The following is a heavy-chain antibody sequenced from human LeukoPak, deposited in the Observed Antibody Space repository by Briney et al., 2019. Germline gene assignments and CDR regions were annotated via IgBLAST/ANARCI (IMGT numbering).Heavy chain of an antibody. V-gene: IGHV5-51*01. CDR1: GYSFTNYW. Sequence: GESLKISCKASGYSFTNYWIGWVRQMPGKGLEWMGIIYPGDSDTKYSPSFQGQVNISVDESISTAFLQWGSLKASDTAMYYCASGIQLWPYWGQGTLVTVSS. J-gene: IGHJ4*02. CDR3: ASGIQLWPY. CDR2: IYPGDSDT. D-gene: IGHD5-18*01.